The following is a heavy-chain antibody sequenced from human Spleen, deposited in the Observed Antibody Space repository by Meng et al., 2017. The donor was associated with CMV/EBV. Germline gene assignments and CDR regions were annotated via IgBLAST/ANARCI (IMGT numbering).Heavy chain of an antibody. CDR2: IIHTGST. D-gene: IGHD6-13*01. V-gene: IGHV4-34*12. CDR3: ASRLRSSSGRSRFDP. J-gene: IGHJ5*02. Sequence: VSGASFSGYYLTWIRQPPGKGLEWIGEIIHTGSTDYNPSLKSRVTMSVDTSKNQFSLKLISVTAADTAVYYCASRLRSSSGRSRFDPWGQGTLVTVSS. CDR1: GASFSGYY.